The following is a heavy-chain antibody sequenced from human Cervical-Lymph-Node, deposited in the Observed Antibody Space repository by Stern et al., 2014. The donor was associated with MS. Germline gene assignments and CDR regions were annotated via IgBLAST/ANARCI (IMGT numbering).Heavy chain of an antibody. Sequence: VHLVESGAEVKKPGASVKVSCKASGYSFTAYFIHWVRQATGQGLEWMGWISTDTGGANYAQRFQGRVTMTRDTSISTTYMELSRLRSDDTAVYYCARDRGSHSDYWGQGTLVTVSS. J-gene: IGHJ4*02. CDR2: ISTDTGGA. CDR3: ARDRGSHSDY. V-gene: IGHV1-2*02. CDR1: GYSFTAYF. D-gene: IGHD1-26*01.